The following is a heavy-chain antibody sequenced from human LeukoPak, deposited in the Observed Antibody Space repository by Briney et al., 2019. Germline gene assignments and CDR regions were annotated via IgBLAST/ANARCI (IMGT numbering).Heavy chain of an antibody. CDR3: VRGTGY. CDR2: ISSNGDNT. J-gene: IGHJ4*02. Sequence: GGSLRLSCSVSGFIFSTYVMHWVRQAPGKGLEYVSAISSNGDNTYYADSVKGRFTISRDNSKNTLYLQMSSLRADDTAVYYCVRGTGYWGQGTLVTVSS. V-gene: IGHV3-64D*06. CDR1: GFIFSTYV.